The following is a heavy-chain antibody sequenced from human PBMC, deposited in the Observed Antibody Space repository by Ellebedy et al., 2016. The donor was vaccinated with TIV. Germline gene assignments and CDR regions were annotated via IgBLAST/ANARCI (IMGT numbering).Heavy chain of an antibody. CDR1: GFTFSSFG. V-gene: IGHV3-33*01. Sequence: GESLKISXVASGFTFSSFGMHWVRQAPGKGLEWVALTWFDGINKVYADSVKGRFTISRDNSKNTLYLQMNSLRLEDTAVYFCARGYCAAGLCHQTSFDHWGQGTLVSVSS. J-gene: IGHJ4*02. CDR3: ARGYCAAGLCHQTSFDH. D-gene: IGHD2-8*02. CDR2: TWFDGINK.